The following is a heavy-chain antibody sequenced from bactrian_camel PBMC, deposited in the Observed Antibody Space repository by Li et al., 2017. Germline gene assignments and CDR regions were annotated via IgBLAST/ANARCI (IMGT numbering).Heavy chain of an antibody. CDR1: GGTVSTLC. Sequence: HVQLVESGGGSVQAGGSLRLSCAASGGTVSTLCMAWFRQAIGKRREGVATINTDGSCGYADSVEGRFTISKDNAKNTAYLQMNSLELEDTATYYCAAVSWFRGSCPRLGREDNYWGQGTQVTVS. CDR3: AAVSWFRGSCPRLGREDNY. J-gene: IGHJ4*01. D-gene: IGHD5*01. V-gene: IGHV3S53*01. CDR2: INTDGSC.